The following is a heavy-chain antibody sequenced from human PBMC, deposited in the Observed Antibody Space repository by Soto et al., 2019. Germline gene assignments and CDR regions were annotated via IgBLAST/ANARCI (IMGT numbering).Heavy chain of an antibody. CDR1: GGTFSSYA. J-gene: IGHJ5*02. D-gene: IGHD6-13*01. V-gene: IGHV1-69*13. Sequence: SVKVSCKASGGTFSSYAISWVRQAPGQGLEWTGGIIPIFGTANYAQKFQGRVTITADESTSTAYMELSSLRSEDTAVYYCARGAAAGTGRWFDPWGQGTLVTVSS. CDR2: IIPIFGTA. CDR3: ARGAAAGTGRWFDP.